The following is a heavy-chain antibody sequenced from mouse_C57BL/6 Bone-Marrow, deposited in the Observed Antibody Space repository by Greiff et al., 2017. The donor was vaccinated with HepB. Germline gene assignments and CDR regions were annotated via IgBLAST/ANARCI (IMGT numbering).Heavy chain of an antibody. V-gene: IGHV3-6*01. CDR3: ARGYYGSRYYFDY. Sequence: EVKLMESGPGLVKPSQSLSLTCSVTGYSITSGYYWHWIRQFPGNKLEWMGYISYDGSNNYNPSLKNRISITRDTSKNQFFLKLNSVTTEDTATYYGARGYYGSRYYFDYWGQGTTLTVSS. CDR2: ISYDGSN. J-gene: IGHJ2*01. CDR1: GYSITSGYY. D-gene: IGHD1-1*01.